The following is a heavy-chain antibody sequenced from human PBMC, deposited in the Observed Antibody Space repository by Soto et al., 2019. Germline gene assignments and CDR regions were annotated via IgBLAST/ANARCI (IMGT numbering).Heavy chain of an antibody. Sequence: GASVKVSCKGSGYTFTSYDINWVRQANGQGLEWMGWINPNSGNTGYAQKFQGRVTMTRNPSISTAYMKLSILRSEGTAVYYCARGWGDFWSAQDSYYFDYGGQEPLVPV. CDR2: INPNSGNT. J-gene: IGHJ4*02. CDR3: ARGWGDFWSAQDSYYFDY. D-gene: IGHD3-3*01. CDR1: GYTFTSYD. V-gene: IGHV1-8*01.